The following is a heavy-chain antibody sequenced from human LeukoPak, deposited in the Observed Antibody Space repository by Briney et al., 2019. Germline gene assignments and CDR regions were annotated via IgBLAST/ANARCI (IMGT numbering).Heavy chain of an antibody. CDR2: IYYSGST. V-gene: IGHV4-39*07. CDR1: GGSISSNEYY. J-gene: IGHJ6*03. D-gene: IGHD2-2*01. Sequence: SETLSLTCTVSGGSISSNEYYWGWIRQPPGKGLERIGSIYYSGSTYYNSSLKSRVTISVDTSKNQFSLKLTSVTAADTAVYYCARVGVPLYYYYYMDVWGKGTTVTVSS. CDR3: ARVGVPLYYYYYMDV.